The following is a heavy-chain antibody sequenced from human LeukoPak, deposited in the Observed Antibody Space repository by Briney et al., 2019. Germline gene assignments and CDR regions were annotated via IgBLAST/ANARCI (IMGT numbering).Heavy chain of an antibody. CDR3: ARDFPPGTFDY. CDR2: IWYDGSNK. D-gene: IGHD6-13*01. CDR1: GFTFSSYG. V-gene: IGHV3-33*01. Sequence: GGSLRLSCAASGFTFSSYGMHWVRQAPGKGLEWVAVIWYDGSNKYYADSVKGRFTISRDNSKNTLYLQMNGLRAEDTAVYYCARDFPPGTFDYWGQGTLVTVSS. J-gene: IGHJ4*02.